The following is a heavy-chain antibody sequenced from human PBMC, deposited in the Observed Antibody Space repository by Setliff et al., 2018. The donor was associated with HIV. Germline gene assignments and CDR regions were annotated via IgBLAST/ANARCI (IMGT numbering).Heavy chain of an antibody. CDR3: TRSRD. CDR2: IKSNTDGGTT. V-gene: IGHV3-15*01. Sequence: PGGSLRLSCAASGFTFSNAWMSWVRQAPGKGLEWVGRIKSNTDGGTTDYAAVVQDRFTISRDDSKNTLFLQMNSLKTEDTAVYYCTRSRDWGQGTLVTVSS. J-gene: IGHJ4*02. CDR1: GFTFSNAW.